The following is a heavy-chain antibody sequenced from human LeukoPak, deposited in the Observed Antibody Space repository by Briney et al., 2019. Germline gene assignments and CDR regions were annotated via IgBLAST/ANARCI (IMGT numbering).Heavy chain of an antibody. CDR2: IYYSGST. Sequence: SETLSLTCTVSGGSISSYYWSWIRQPPGKGLEWIGYIYYSGSTNYNPSLKSRVTISVDTSKNQFSLKLSSVTAADTAVYYCARQEAFDIWGQGTMVTVSS. V-gene: IGHV4-59*08. CDR3: ARQEAFDI. J-gene: IGHJ3*02. CDR1: GGSISSYY.